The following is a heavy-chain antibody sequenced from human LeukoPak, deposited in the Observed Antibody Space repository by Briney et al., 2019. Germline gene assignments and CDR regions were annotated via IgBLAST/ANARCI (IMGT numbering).Heavy chain of an antibody. CDR2: IYYSGST. D-gene: IGHD3-16*02. CDR3: ARGGSRGRSGSYRFDY. J-gene: IGHJ4*02. Sequence: ASETLSLTCTVSGGSISSYYWSWIRQRQGTGLEGIGYIYYSGSTNYNPSLKSRVTMSVDTSKNQFSLKLSSVTAADTAVYYCARGGSRGRSGSYRFDYWGQGTLVTVSS. CDR1: GGSISSYY. V-gene: IGHV4-59*12.